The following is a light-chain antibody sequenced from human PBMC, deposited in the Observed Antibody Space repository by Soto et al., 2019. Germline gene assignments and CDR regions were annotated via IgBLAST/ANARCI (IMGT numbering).Light chain of an antibody. CDR2: AAS. CDR1: QSISSY. V-gene: IGKV1-39*01. J-gene: IGKJ3*01. CDR3: QQKGSI. Sequence: DIQMTHSPSSLSASVGDRVTITCRASQSISSYLNWFQQKPGKAHKLLIYAASSLQSGVPSRFSGSGSGTDFTLTISSLQPEDFATYYCQQKGSIFGPGTKVDI.